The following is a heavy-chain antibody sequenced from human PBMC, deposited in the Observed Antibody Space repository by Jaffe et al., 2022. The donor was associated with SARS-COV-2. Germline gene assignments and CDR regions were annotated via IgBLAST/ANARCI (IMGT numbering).Heavy chain of an antibody. CDR2: IWYDGSQK. V-gene: IGHV3-33*06. D-gene: IGHD6-19*01. Sequence: QVHLVESGGGVVQPGRSLRLSCAASGFIFSDFAMHWVRQAPGKGLEWVSVIWYDGSQKYFADSVKGRFTISRDNSRNTMYLQMNSLRVEDTAVYYCAKSYEVAAILGSWGQGTLVTVSP. CDR3: AKSYEVAAILGS. CDR1: GFIFSDFA. J-gene: IGHJ4*02.